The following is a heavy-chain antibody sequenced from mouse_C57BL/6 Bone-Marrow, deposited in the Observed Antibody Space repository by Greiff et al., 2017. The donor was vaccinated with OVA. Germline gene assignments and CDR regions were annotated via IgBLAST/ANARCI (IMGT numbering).Heavy chain of an antibody. CDR2: IRSKSNNYAT. J-gene: IGHJ4*01. Sequence: EVQRVESGGGLVQPKGSLKLSCAASGFSFNTYAMNWVRQAPGKGLEWVARIRSKSNNYATYYADSVKDRFTISRDDSESMLYLQMNNLKTEDTAMYYCVRRGQLSAMDYWGQGTSVTVSS. D-gene: IGHD3-2*02. CDR3: VRRGQLSAMDY. V-gene: IGHV10-1*01. CDR1: GFSFNTYA.